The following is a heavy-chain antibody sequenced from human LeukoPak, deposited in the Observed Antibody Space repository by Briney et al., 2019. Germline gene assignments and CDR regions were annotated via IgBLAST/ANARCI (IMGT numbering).Heavy chain of an antibody. V-gene: IGHV3-20*04. J-gene: IGHJ3*02. CDR3: AREGAYYYDSSGSEGAFDI. CDR1: GFTFDDYG. Sequence: PGGSLRLSCAASGFTFDDYGMSWVRQAPGKGLEWVSGINWNGGSTVYADSTKGRFTIYRDNAKNSLYVQTNSLRAEDTALYYCAREGAYYYDSSGSEGAFDIWGQGTMVTVSS. CDR2: INWNGGST. D-gene: IGHD3-22*01.